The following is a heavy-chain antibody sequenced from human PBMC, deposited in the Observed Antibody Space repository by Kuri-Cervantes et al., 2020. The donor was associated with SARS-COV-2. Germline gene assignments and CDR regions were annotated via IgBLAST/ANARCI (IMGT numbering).Heavy chain of an antibody. D-gene: IGHD2-2*01. V-gene: IGHV4-39*01. CDR2: IYHDGST. CDR3: ASRGLTVVPT. Sequence: SETLSLTCTVSGDTISSYSGSSHYWPWIRQPPGKGLEWIGSIYHDGSTYSNPSLKGRVTISVDTSKNQISLKLSSVTAADTAVYYCASRGLTVVPTWGQGILVTVSS. J-gene: IGHJ4*02. CDR1: GDTISSYSGSSHY.